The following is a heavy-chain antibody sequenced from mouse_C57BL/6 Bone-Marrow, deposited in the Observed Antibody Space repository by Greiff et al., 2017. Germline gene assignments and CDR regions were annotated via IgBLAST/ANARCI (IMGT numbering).Heavy chain of an antibody. CDR1: GYTFTDYE. D-gene: IGHD2-4*01. CDR2: IDPETGGT. J-gene: IGHJ3*01. Sequence: VQLKQSGAELVRPGASVTLSCKASGYTFTDYEMHWVKQTPVHGLEWIGAIDPETGGTAYNQKFKGKAILTADKSSSTAYMELRSLTSEDSAVYYCTRWEDYGRFAYWGQGTLVTVSA. V-gene: IGHV1-15*01. CDR3: TRWEDYGRFAY.